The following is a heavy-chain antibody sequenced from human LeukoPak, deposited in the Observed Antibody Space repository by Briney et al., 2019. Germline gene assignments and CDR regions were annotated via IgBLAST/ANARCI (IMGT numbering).Heavy chain of an antibody. D-gene: IGHD5-12*01. CDR2: IYTSGSI. CDR3: AREGYSGYDFDY. CDR1: GGSISSGSYY. V-gene: IGHV4-61*02. J-gene: IGHJ4*02. Sequence: SESLSLTCTVSGGSISSGSYYWSWLRQPAGRGLEWIGRIYTSGSINYNPSLKSRVTISVDTSKSQFSLKLSVVTAADTAVYYCAREGYSGYDFDYWGQGTLVTVSS.